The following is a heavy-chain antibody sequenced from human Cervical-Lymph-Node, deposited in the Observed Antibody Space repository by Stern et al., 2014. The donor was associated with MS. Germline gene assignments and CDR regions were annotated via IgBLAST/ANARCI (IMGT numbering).Heavy chain of an antibody. CDR3: ARGGFGDYDY. CDR2: IHYSGST. D-gene: IGHD4-17*01. J-gene: IGHJ4*02. CDR1: GVSISDYY. Sequence: QLQLQESGPGLVKSSETLSLTCTVSGVSISDYYWSWIRQAPGKGMEWIGYIHYSGSTNYNASLKSRITISIDTSKNQVSLKLSSVTAADTAVYYCARGGFGDYDYWGQGTLVTVSS. V-gene: IGHV4-59*01.